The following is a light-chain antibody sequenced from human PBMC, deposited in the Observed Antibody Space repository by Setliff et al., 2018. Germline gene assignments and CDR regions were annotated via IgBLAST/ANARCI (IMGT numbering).Light chain of an antibody. CDR1: NNDVVGYNY. CDR2: DVN. Sequence: QSALTQPASVSGSPGQSITVSCTGTNNDVVGYNYVSWFQQHPDRAPRLIIYDVNNRPSGISSRFSGSKSGNTASLTISGLQTDDEAHYYCTSYASGSTYVVFGGGTKSPS. CDR3: TSYASGSTYVV. V-gene: IGLV2-14*03. J-gene: IGLJ2*01.